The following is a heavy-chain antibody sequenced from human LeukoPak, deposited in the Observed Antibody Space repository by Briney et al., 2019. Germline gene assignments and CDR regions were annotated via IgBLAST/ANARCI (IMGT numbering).Heavy chain of an antibody. CDR1: GGSFSGYY. V-gene: IGHV4-34*01. J-gene: IGHJ4*02. CDR2: INHSGGT. D-gene: IGHD5-18*01. CDR3: AIQAWIQLWTFDY. Sequence: RTSETLSLTCAVYGGSFSGYYWSWIRQPPGKGLEWIGEINHSGGTNYNPSLKSRVTISVDTSKNQFSLKLSSVTAADTAVYYCAIQAWIQLWTFDYWGQGTLVTVSS.